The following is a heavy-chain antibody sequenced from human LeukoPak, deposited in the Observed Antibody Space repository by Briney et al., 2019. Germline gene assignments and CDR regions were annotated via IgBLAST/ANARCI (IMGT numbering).Heavy chain of an antibody. J-gene: IGHJ4*02. CDR2: IKSKTDGGTT. Sequence: GGSLRLSCAASGFTFSTYNMNWVRQAPGKGLEWVGRIKSKTDGGTTDYAAPVKVRFTISRDDSKNTLYLQMNSLKTEDTAVYYCTTLVTIFGVVIGDYWGQGTLVTVSS. CDR3: TTLVTIFGVVIGDY. CDR1: GFTFSTYN. V-gene: IGHV3-15*01. D-gene: IGHD3-3*01.